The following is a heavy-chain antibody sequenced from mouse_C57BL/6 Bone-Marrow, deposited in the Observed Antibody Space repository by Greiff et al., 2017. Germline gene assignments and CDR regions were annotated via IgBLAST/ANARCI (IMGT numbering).Heavy chain of an antibody. Sequence: QVQLQASGPGLVAPSQSLSITCTVSGFSLTSYAISWVRQPPGKGLEWLGVIWTGGGTNYNSALKSRLSISKDNSKSQVFLKMNSLQTDDTARYYCARNPYYGSVYFDYWGQGTTLTVSS. CDR3: ARNPYYGSVYFDY. CDR1: GFSLTSYA. J-gene: IGHJ2*01. D-gene: IGHD1-1*01. V-gene: IGHV2-9-1*01. CDR2: IWTGGGT.